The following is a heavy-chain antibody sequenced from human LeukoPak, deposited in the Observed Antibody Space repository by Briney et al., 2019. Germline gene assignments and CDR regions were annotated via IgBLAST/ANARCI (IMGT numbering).Heavy chain of an antibody. D-gene: IGHD2-15*01. V-gene: IGHV4-34*01. Sequence: PSETLSLTCAVYGGSFSGYYWSWIRQPPGKGLEWIVEINHSGSTNYNPSLKSRVTISVDTSKNQFSLKLSSVTAADTAVYYCARGVGYCSGGSCYSMTGRIDYWGQGTLVTVSS. CDR1: GGSFSGYY. CDR3: ARGVGYCSGGSCYSMTGRIDY. CDR2: INHSGST. J-gene: IGHJ4*02.